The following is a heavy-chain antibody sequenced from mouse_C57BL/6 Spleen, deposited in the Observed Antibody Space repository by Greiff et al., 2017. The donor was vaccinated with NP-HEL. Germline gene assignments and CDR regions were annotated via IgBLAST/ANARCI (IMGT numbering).Heavy chain of an antibody. J-gene: IGHJ4*01. Sequence: QVQLQQPGAELVRPGSSVKLSCKASGYTFTSYWMHWVKQRPIQGLEWIGNIDPSDSETHYNQKFKDKATLTVDKSSSTAYMQLSSVTSEDSAVYYCARDYSNYVYYAMDYWGQGTSVTVSS. CDR1: GYTFTSYW. CDR3: ARDYSNYVYYAMDY. CDR2: IDPSDSET. D-gene: IGHD2-5*01. V-gene: IGHV1-52*01.